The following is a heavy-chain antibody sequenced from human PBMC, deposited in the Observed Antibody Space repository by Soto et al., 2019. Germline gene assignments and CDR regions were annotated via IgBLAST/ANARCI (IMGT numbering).Heavy chain of an antibody. V-gene: IGHV3-30-3*01. D-gene: IGHD5-18*01. J-gene: IGHJ3*02. CDR3: AREGRNVDTAMDDAFDI. CDR1: GFTFCSYA. CDR2: ISYDGSNK. Sequence: GGSLRLSCAASGFTFCSYAMHWVRQAPGKGLEWVAVISYDGSNKYYADSVKGRFTISRDNSKNTLYLQMNSLRAEDTAVYYCAREGRNVDTAMDDAFDIWGQGTMVTVSS.